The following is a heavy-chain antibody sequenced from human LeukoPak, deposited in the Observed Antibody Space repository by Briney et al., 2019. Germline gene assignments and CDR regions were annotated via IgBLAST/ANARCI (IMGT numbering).Heavy chain of an antibody. CDR1: GGAISSGGYS. V-gene: IGHV4-30-2*01. Sequence: SQTLSLTCAVSGGAISSGGYSWSWIRQPPGKGLEWIGYIYHSGSTYYNPSLKSRVTISVDRSKNQFSLKLSSVTAADTAVYYCARARLFFDYWGQGTLVTVSS. J-gene: IGHJ4*02. CDR2: IYHSGST. CDR3: ARARLFFDY. D-gene: IGHD2-15*01.